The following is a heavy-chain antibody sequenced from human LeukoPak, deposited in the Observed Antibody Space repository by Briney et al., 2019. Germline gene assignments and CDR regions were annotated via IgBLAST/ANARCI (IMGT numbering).Heavy chain of an antibody. J-gene: IGHJ4*02. CDR2: ISGSGGST. V-gene: IGHV3-23*01. CDR1: GFTFSSNA. Sequence: GGSQRLSCAASGFTFSSNAMSWVRQAPGKGLEWVSAISGSGGSTYYADSVKGRFTISRDNSKNTQYLQMNSLRAEDTAVYYCAKDPKAYCGGDCYSDYWGQGTLVTVSS. CDR3: AKDPKAYCGGDCYSDY. D-gene: IGHD2-21*02.